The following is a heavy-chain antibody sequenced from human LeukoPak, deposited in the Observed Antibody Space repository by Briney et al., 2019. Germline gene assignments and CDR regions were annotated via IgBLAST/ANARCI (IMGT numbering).Heavy chain of an antibody. CDR1: GFTFSNAW. V-gene: IGHV3-15*01. Sequence: GGSLRLSCAASGFTFSNAWMSWVRQAPGKGLEWVGRIKSKTDGGTTDYAAPVKGRFTISRDDSKNTLYLQMNSLKTEDTAVYYCTTEASSGYYYGDDYWGQGTLVTVSS. CDR2: IKSKTDGGTT. CDR3: TTEASSGYYYGDDY. J-gene: IGHJ4*02. D-gene: IGHD3-22*01.